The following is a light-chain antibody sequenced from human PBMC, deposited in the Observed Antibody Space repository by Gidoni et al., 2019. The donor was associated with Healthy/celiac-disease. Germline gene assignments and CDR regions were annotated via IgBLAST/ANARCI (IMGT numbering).Light chain of an antibody. Sequence: DIQLTQSPSFLSASVGDRVTITCRASQGISSYLAWYQQKPGKAPKLLIYAASTLQGGVPSRFRGSLSGTEFTLIISSLQPEDFATYSCQQHSSSPLTFGPGTKVDIK. CDR1: QGISSY. CDR3: QQHSSSPLT. V-gene: IGKV1-9*01. CDR2: AAS. J-gene: IGKJ3*01.